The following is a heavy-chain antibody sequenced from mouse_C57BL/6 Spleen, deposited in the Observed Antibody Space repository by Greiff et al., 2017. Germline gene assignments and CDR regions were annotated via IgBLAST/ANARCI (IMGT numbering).Heavy chain of an antibody. V-gene: IGHV14-4*01. J-gene: IGHJ4*01. CDR1: GFNITDDY. CDR3: TTGNRVVRDAMDD. Sequence: VQLQQSGAELVRPGASVKLSCTASGFNITDDYMHWVKQRPEQGLEWIGWIDPGNGDTEYASKFQGKATITADTSSNTAYLQLSSLTSEDTAVYYCTTGNRVVRDAMDDWGQGTSVTVSS. CDR2: IDPGNGDT. D-gene: IGHD1-1*01.